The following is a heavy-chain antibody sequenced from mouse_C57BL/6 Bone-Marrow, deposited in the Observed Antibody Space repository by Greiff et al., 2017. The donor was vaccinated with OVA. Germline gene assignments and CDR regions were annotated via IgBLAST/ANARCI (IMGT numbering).Heavy chain of an antibody. V-gene: IGHV14-3*01. CDR1: GFNIKNSY. CDR2: IDPAHGNT. CDR3: ARSRITTSYAMDY. Sequence: VQLQQSVAELVRPGASVKLSCTASGFNIKNSYMHWVKQRPEQGLEWIGRIDPAHGNTKYAPKFQGKATITADTSSTTAYMQLSTLTSEDTAIYYCARSRITTSYAMDYWGQGTSVTVSA. D-gene: IGHD1-2*01. J-gene: IGHJ4*01.